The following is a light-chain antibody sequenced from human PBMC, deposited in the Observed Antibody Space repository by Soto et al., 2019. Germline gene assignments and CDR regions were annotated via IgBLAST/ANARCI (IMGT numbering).Light chain of an antibody. CDR2: GAS. J-gene: IGKJ4*01. Sequence: EIVLTQSPGALSLSPGERATLSCRASQTVSDNYLASYQQKPGQAPRLLIYGASTRATGITDRFSGSGSGTDFTLTISRLETEDFAVYYCQQYGGSPRVSFGGGTKVEIK. CDR3: QQYGGSPRVS. V-gene: IGKV3-20*01. CDR1: QTVSDNY.